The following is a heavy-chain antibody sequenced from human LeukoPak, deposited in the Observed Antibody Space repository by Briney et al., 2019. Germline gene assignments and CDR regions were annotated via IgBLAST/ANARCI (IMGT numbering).Heavy chain of an antibody. V-gene: IGHV1-69*13. D-gene: IGHD6-6*01. Sequence: GASVKVSCKASGSTFSRFAMSWVRRAPRQGLEWMGGIIPIFGTANYAQRFQGRVTITADESTSTAYMELSGLRSEDTAVYYCARDRDSSSCLDYWGQGTLVTVSS. CDR1: GSTFSRFA. CDR3: ARDRDSSSCLDY. J-gene: IGHJ4*02. CDR2: IIPIFGTA.